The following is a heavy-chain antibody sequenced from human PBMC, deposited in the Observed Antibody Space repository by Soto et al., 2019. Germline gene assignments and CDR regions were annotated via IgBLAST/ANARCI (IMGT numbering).Heavy chain of an antibody. CDR3: ARTGGKAMVPDS. CDR1: GGTFSSDT. Sequence: QVQLVQSGAEVKKPGSSVKVSCKASGGTFSSDTISWVRQAPGQGLTWMGRIIPIVTIITYAPKFQGRLTITADRSNNTAFIGLSNVRSDDTAVYYCARTGGKAMVPDSWGQGTLVTVSS. V-gene: IGHV1-69*02. D-gene: IGHD5-18*01. J-gene: IGHJ5*01. CDR2: IIPIVTII.